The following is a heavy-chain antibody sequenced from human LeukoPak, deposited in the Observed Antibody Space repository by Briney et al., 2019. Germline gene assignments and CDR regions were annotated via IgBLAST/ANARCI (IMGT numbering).Heavy chain of an antibody. Sequence: PSETLSLTCTVSGGSISSSNYYWSWIRQPPGKGLEWIGYIYDSGSTYCNPSLKSRITISVDTSENRFSLKLSSVTATDTAVYYCARDCSGGSCYGAFDIWGQGTMVTVSS. CDR1: GGSISSSNYY. J-gene: IGHJ3*02. D-gene: IGHD2-15*01. CDR3: ARDCSGGSCYGAFDI. CDR2: IYDSGST. V-gene: IGHV4-30-4*01.